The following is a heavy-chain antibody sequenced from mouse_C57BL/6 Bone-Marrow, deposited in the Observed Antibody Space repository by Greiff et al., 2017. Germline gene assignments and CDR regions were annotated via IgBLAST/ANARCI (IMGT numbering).Heavy chain of an antibody. CDR2: INPNNGGT. Sequence: VQLQQSGPELVKPGASVKISCKASGYTFTDYYMNWVKQSHGKSLEWIGDINPNNGGTSYNQKFKGKATLTVDKSSSTAYMELRSLTSEDSAVYYCARKGITTVERFAYWGQGTLVTVSA. J-gene: IGHJ3*01. CDR3: ARKGITTVERFAY. D-gene: IGHD1-1*01. CDR1: GYTFTDYY. V-gene: IGHV1-26*01.